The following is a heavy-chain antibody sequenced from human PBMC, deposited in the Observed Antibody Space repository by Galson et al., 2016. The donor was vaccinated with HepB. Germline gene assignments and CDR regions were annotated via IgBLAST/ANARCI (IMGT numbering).Heavy chain of an antibody. CDR2: ISYDGNNR. J-gene: IGHJ6*02. Sequence: SLRLSCAASGFTFSKYAMHWVRQAPGEGLEWVAVISYDGNNRDYADSVRGRFSISRDNSKNTLYLQMNGLTVEDTAVYYCARTFAAGRTGQKIYYSGMDVWGQGTTVTVSS. D-gene: IGHD1-1*01. V-gene: IGHV3-30*04. CDR1: GFTFSKYA. CDR3: ARTFAAGRTGQKIYYSGMDV.